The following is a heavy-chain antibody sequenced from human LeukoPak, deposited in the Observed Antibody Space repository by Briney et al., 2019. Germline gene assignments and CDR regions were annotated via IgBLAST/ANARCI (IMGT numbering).Heavy chain of an antibody. Sequence: PGGSLRLSCAASGFTFSSYDMHWVRQATGKGLEWVSAIGTAGDTYYPGSVKGRFTISRENAKNSLYLQMNSLRAEDTAVYYCARGGTYYDILTGYYRFFDYWGQGTLVTVSS. CDR3: ARGGTYYDILTGYYRFFDY. CDR2: IGTAGDT. J-gene: IGHJ4*02. D-gene: IGHD3-9*01. V-gene: IGHV3-13*01. CDR1: GFTFSSYD.